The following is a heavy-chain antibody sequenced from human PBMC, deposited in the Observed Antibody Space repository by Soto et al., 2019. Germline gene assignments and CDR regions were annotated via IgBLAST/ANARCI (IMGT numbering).Heavy chain of an antibody. D-gene: IGHD2-8*01. J-gene: IGHJ5*01. CDR1: GFDFSSYP. V-gene: IGHV3-30*04. Sequence: LRLSCAASGFDFSSYPIHGVRQAPGEGLEWVAVISYNGRDEYYADSMKGRFTISRDNSRNTVYLQMNSLRPEDTAVYYCAKGSYDRNFDYWGQGTMVTVYS. CDR3: AKGSYDRNFDY. CDR2: ISYNGRDE.